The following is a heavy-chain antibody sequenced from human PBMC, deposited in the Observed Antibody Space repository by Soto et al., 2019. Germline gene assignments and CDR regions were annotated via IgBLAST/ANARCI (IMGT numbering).Heavy chain of an antibody. CDR1: GGTFSSYT. V-gene: IGHV1-69*02. Sequence: QVQLVQSGAEVKKPGSSVKVSCKASGGTFSSYTISWVRQAPGQGLEWMGRIIPILGIANYAQKFQGRVTITADKSTSTAYMELSSLRSEDTAVYYCATAVAVLGDWFDPWGQGTLFTVSS. CDR3: ATAVAVLGDWFDP. J-gene: IGHJ5*02. D-gene: IGHD6-19*01. CDR2: IIPILGIA.